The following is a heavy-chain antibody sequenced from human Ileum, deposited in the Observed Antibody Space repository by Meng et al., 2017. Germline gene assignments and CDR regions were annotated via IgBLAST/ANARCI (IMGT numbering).Heavy chain of an antibody. CDR1: GDSVNTHYY. J-gene: IGHJ4*02. Sequence: SETLSLTCTVSGDSVNTHYYWSWIRQSPEKGLELIGYIYNSGSANYNPSLKNRVTISVDTSRNQFCMKLNSLTAADTAVYYCARMIGSGPFDHWGQGSLVTVSP. D-gene: IGHD6-19*01. CDR2: IYNSGSA. CDR3: ARMIGSGPFDH. V-gene: IGHV4-61*01.